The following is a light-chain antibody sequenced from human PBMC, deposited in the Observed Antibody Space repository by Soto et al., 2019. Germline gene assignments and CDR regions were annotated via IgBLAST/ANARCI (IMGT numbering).Light chain of an antibody. Sequence: IGLTQSPGTLSLKPGERATLSCRASQSVSSSYLAWYQQKPGQAPRLLIYGASSRATGIPDRFSGSGSGTDFTLTISRLEPEDFAVYYCQQYGSSRWTFGQGTKV. CDR2: GAS. CDR3: QQYGSSRWT. J-gene: IGKJ1*01. V-gene: IGKV3-20*01. CDR1: QSVSSSY.